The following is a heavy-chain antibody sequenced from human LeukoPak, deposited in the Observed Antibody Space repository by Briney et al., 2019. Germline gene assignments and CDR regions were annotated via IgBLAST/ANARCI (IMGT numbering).Heavy chain of an antibody. CDR2: ISSRSRYI. J-gene: IGHJ6*02. Sequence: GGSRRLFCAAPGFTFSSYSMKWVRQAPGKGQEWVSSISSRSRYIYYADSVKGRLTLTRDKAKNSVYLQLNSLRAEDTAVYYCARDPNPLGYCSSTTCSHYYYYGMDVWGQGTTVTVSS. CDR1: GFTFSSYS. CDR3: ARDPNPLGYCSSTTCSHYYYYGMDV. V-gene: IGHV3-21*01. D-gene: IGHD2-2*01.